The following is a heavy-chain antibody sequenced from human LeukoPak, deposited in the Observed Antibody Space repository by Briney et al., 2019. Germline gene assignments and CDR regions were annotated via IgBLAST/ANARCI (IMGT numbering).Heavy chain of an antibody. V-gene: IGHV3-64D*09. D-gene: IGHD2-21*01. Sequence: GGSLRLSCSASGFIFSNYAMHWVRQAPGKGLEYVSAISSNGGGTYYADSVKGRFTISRDNSKNTLYLQMSSLRAEATAVYYCVKTPVRNVIGFDYWGQGTLVTVSS. CDR3: VKTPVRNVIGFDY. CDR2: ISSNGGGT. J-gene: IGHJ4*02. CDR1: GFIFSNYA.